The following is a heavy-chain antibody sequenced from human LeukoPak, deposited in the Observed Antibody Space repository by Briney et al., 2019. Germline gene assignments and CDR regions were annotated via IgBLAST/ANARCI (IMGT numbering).Heavy chain of an antibody. CDR1: GFTFSSYE. D-gene: IGHD5-12*01. CDR2: ISPSRGST. V-gene: IGHV3-23*01. J-gene: IGHJ4*02. Sequence: GGSLRLSCAASGFTFSSYEMNWVRQAPGKGLEWVSAISPSRGSTFYADSVKGRFTMSRDNSKNTLYVQMNSLRGDDTAVYYCAKSRDRGYVHSAGFDYWGQGTLVTVSS. CDR3: AKSRDRGYVHSAGFDY.